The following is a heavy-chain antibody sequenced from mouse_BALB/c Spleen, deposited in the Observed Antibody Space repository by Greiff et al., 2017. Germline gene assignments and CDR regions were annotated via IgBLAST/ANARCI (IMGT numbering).Heavy chain of an antibody. V-gene: IGHV3-8*02. CDR2: ISYSGST. J-gene: IGHJ4*01. D-gene: IGHD1-1*01. CDR1: GDSITSGY. CDR3: ASLLRGNYAMDY. Sequence: EVKLMESGPSLVKPSQTLSLTCSVTGDSITSGYWNWIRKFPGNKLEYMGYISYSGSTYYNPSLKSRISITRDTSKNQYYLQLNSVTTEDTATYYCASLLRGNYAMDYWGQGTSVTVSS.